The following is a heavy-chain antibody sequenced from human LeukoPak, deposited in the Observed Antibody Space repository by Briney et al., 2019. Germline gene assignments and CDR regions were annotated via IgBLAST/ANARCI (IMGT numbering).Heavy chain of an antibody. CDR3: AKRAYCGVDCPPIGHFDL. D-gene: IGHD2-21*02. CDR1: GYTFTAYY. J-gene: IGHJ2*01. CDR2: LNPNSGVT. Sequence: ASVKVSCKASGYTFTAYYMHWVRQAPGQGLEWVGWLNPNSGVTNYAQKFQGRVTMTRDTSITTAYMELSGLRSDDTAFYYCAKRAYCGVDCPPIGHFDLWGRGTLVTVSS. V-gene: IGHV1-2*02.